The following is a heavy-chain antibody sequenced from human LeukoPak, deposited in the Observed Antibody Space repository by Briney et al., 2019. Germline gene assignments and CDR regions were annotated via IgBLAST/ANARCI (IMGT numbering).Heavy chain of an antibody. V-gene: IGHV4-4*02. CDR2: IYHSGST. D-gene: IGHD5-18*01. J-gene: IGHJ4*02. Sequence: PSGTLSLTCAVSSGSISSSYWWSWVRQPPGKGLEWIGGIYHSGSTTYNPSLKSPVTISVDKSRNQFSLKLSSVTAADTAVYYCARGRGYSYGYLVDYWGQGTLVTVSS. CDR1: SGSISSSYW. CDR3: ARGRGYSYGYLVDY.